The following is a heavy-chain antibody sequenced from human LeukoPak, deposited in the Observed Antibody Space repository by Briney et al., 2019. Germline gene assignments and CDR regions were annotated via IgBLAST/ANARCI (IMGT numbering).Heavy chain of an antibody. J-gene: IGHJ4*02. CDR1: GLTFNTHS. V-gene: IGHV3-48*04. Sequence: GGSLRLSCAASGLTFNTHSMNWVRQAPGKGLEWVSHISSSGDTIFYADSVKGRFTISRDDAKNSLYLQMNSLRAEDTAVYYCARDPNYWSTFDYWGQGTLVTVSS. D-gene: IGHD1-7*01. CDR2: ISSSGDTI. CDR3: ARDPNYWSTFDY.